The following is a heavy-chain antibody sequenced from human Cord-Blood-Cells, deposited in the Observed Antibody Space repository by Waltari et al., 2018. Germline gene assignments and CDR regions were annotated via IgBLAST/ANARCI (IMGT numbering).Heavy chain of an antibody. CDR1: GFTFSSYA. CDR3: AKVWGSGSYYNPFDY. J-gene: IGHJ4*02. CDR2: IGGGGVST. V-gene: IGHV3-23*01. D-gene: IGHD3-10*01. Sequence: EVQLLESGGGLVQPGGSLRLSCAASGFTFSSYAMSWVRQAPGKGLEWVSAIGGGGVSTYYAASVTGRFTISRDNSKNTLYLQMNSLGAEDTAVYYCAKVWGSGSYYNPFDYWGQGTLVTVSS.